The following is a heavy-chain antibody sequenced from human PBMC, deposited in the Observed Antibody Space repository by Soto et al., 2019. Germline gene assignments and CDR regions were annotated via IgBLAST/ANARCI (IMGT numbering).Heavy chain of an antibody. CDR1: GFTFSSYA. V-gene: IGHV3-23*01. Sequence: GGSLRLSCAASGFTFSSYAMSWVRQAPGKGLEWVSAISGSGGSTYYADSVKGRFTISRDNSKNTRYLQMNSLRAEDTAVYYCAASPGDPYYYYYYMDVWGKGTTVTVSS. D-gene: IGHD3-16*01. J-gene: IGHJ6*03. CDR3: AASPGDPYYYYYYMDV. CDR2: ISGSGGST.